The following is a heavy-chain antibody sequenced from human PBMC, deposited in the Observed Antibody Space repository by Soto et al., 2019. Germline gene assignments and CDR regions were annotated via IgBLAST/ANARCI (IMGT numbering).Heavy chain of an antibody. CDR2: VSSLCGTA. D-gene: IGHD2-21*02. V-gene: IGHV1-69*01. Sequence: VQLMQSGAEVKKPGSSVKVSCKASGGTFSSHSITWLRQAPGQGLEWMGGVSSLCGTADYAHNFKGRVTITADQSSSTAYMELNSLRSDDTAVYCCARDVGDGDCSAALLDWCQGKLVTVSS. J-gene: IGHJ4*02. CDR3: ARDVGDGDCSAALLD. CDR1: GGTFSSHS.